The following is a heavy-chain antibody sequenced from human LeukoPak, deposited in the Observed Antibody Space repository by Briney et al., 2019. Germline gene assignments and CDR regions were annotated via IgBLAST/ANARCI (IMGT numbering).Heavy chain of an antibody. CDR2: INPNSGGT. D-gene: IGHD5-18*01. CDR3: TRDPGDTAIAKYYFDY. J-gene: IGHJ4*02. CDR1: GYTFTGYY. V-gene: IGHV1-2*02. Sequence: EASVKVSCKASGYTFTGYYLHWVRQAPGQGLEWMGWINPNSGGTSYAQKFQDRVTMTRDTSTSTAYMELSRPRSDDTAVYYCTRDPGDTAIAKYYFDYWGQGTLVTVSS.